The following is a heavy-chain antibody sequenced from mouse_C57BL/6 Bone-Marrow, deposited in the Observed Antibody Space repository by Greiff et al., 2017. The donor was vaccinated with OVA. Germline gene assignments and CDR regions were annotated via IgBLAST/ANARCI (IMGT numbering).Heavy chain of an antibody. CDR1: GFTFSSYA. J-gene: IGHJ4*01. V-gene: IGHV5-4*03. CDR2: ISDGGSYT. Sequence: EVKVVESGGGLVKPGGSLKLSCAASGFTFSSYAMSWVRQTPEKRLEWVATISDGGSYTYYPDNVKGRFTISRDNAKNNLYLQMSHLKSEDTAMYYCARGIYAMDYWGQGTSVTVSS. CDR3: ARGIYAMDY.